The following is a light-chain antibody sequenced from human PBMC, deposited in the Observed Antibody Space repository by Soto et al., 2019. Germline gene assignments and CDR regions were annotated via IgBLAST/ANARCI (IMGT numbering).Light chain of an antibody. CDR1: QSFSRSY. CDR3: QQYGNSFRYT. Sequence: EIVLTQSPGTLSLSPGERATLSCRASQSFSRSYLAWYQHKPGQAPRLLIYGASSRATGIPERFSGSGSGTDFTLTISRLEPEDFAVYYCQQYGNSFRYTFGQGTKLEIK. J-gene: IGKJ2*01. V-gene: IGKV3-20*01. CDR2: GAS.